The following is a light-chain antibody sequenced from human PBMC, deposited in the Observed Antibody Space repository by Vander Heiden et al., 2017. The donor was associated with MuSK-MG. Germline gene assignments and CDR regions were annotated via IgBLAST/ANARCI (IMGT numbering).Light chain of an antibody. V-gene: IGLV2-14*01. J-gene: IGLJ2*01. CDR3: SSYTSSSTLEV. Sequence: QSDLTPPASVAGSPGPSIPISCTGTSSDVGGYNYVSWYQQHPGKAPKLMIYDVSNRPSGVSNRFSGSKSGNTASLTISGLQAEDEADYYCSSYTSSSTLEVFGGGTKLTVL. CDR2: DVS. CDR1: SSDVGGYNY.